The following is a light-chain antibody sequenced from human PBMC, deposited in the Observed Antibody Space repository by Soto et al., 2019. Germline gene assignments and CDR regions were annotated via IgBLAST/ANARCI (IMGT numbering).Light chain of an antibody. CDR1: NIGSKR. CDR3: QVWDITTDHYV. J-gene: IGLJ1*01. V-gene: IGLV3-21*04. CDR2: YDS. Sequence: SYELTQPPSVSVAPEKTARLTCRGANIGSKRVHWYRQKPGKAPVLVIYYDSDRPSGTPERFSGSNSGNTATLTINRVEAGDEADYYCQVWDITTDHYVFGTGTKLTVL.